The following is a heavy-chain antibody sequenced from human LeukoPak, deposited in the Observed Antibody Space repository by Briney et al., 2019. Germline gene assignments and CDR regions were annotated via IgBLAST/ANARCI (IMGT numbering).Heavy chain of an antibody. CDR3: AGALRHSCSRTFWYPSYFDP. CDR1: GGSISGYF. V-gene: IGHV4-4*07. CDR2: IYSDGST. D-gene: IGHD2/OR15-2a*01. J-gene: IGHJ5*02. Sequence: SETLSLTCTVSGGSISGYFRSWGRQPAGKGLEGMGRIYSDGSTNYNPSLNSRVTISVEKSKKQFSLRLSCVDAGDTAVYYCAGALRHSCSRTFWYPSYFDPWGQGTLVTVSS.